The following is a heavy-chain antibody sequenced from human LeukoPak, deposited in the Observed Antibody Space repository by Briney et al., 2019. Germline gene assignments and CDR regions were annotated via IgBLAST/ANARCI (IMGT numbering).Heavy chain of an antibody. J-gene: IGHJ5*02. D-gene: IGHD3-3*01. CDR3: TRMYYDYWSGPKTRFEP. CDR1: GFTLSDYC. V-gene: IGHV3-7*01. Sequence: GGSLRLSCVVSGFTLSDYCMSWVRQAPGKGLEWVASVNRDGSEKHYADSVKGRFTISRDNAQKSLYLQMNSLRTEDTAVYYCTRMYYDYWSGPKTRFEPWGQGSPVTVSS. CDR2: VNRDGSEK.